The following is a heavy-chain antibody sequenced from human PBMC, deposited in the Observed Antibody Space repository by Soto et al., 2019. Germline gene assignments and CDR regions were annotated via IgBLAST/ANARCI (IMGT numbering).Heavy chain of an antibody. Sequence: GGSLRLSCAASGFTFSSYSMNWVRQAPGKGLEWVSSISSSSSYIYYADSVKGRFTISRDNAKNSLYLQMNSLRAEDTAIYYCAVAAVREILTEQSSGMAVWGQGTTVTVSS. CDR2: ISSSSSYI. V-gene: IGHV3-21*04. D-gene: IGHD3-10*01. CDR3: AVAAVREILTEQSSGMAV. CDR1: GFTFSSYS. J-gene: IGHJ6*02.